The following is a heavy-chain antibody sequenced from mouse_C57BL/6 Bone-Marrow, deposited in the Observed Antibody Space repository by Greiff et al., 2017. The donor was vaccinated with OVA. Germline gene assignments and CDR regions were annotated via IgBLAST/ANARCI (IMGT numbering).Heavy chain of an antibody. CDR3: ARRGWLLFDY. CDR2: INPNNGGT. CDR1: GYMFTDYY. J-gene: IGHJ2*01. D-gene: IGHD2-3*01. Sequence: VQLQQSGPELVKPGASVKISCKASGYMFTDYYMNWVKQSHGKSLEWIGDINPNNGGTSFNQKFKGKATLTVDKSSSTAYMELRSLTSEDSAVYYCARRGWLLFDYWGQGTTLTVSS. V-gene: IGHV1-26*01.